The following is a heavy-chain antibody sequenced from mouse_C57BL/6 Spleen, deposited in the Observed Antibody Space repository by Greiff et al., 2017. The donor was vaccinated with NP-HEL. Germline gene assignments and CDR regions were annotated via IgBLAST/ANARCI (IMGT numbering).Heavy chain of an antibody. CDR2: IDPSDSYT. J-gene: IGHJ2*01. V-gene: IGHV1-69*01. CDR3: ARLTTTVVAQYYFDY. CDR1: GYTFTSYW. D-gene: IGHD1-1*01. Sequence: VQLQQSGAELVMPGASVKLSCKASGYTFTSYWMHWVKQRPGQGLEWIGEIDPSDSYTNYNQKFKGKSTLTVDKSSSTAYMQLSSLTSEDSAVYYCARLTTTVVAQYYFDYWGQGTTLTVSS.